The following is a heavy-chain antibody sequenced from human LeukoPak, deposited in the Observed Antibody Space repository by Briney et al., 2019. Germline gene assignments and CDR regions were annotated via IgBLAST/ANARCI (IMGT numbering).Heavy chain of an antibody. J-gene: IGHJ5*02. CDR3: AKDSGGGYDFWSGYHNWFDP. Sequence: GRSLRLSCAASGFTFSSYGMHWVRQAPGKGLEWVAVIWYDGSNKYYADSVKGRFTISRDNSKNTLYLQMNSLRAEDTAVYYCAKDSGGGYDFWSGYHNWFDPWGQGTLVTVSS. V-gene: IGHV3-33*06. CDR1: GFTFSSYG. CDR2: IWYDGSNK. D-gene: IGHD3-3*01.